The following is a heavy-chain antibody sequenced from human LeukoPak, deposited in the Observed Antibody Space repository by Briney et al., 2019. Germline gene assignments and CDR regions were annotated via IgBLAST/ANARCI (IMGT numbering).Heavy chain of an antibody. D-gene: IGHD6-13*01. CDR3: AKYESGTMLDY. J-gene: IGHJ4*02. V-gene: IGHV4-59*04. Sequence: PGGSLRLSCAASGFTVSTNCMTWVRQPPGKGLEWIGTVYYNGNTQYNPSLKSRVTLSGDTSKNQFSLRLRSVTAADTAVYYCAKYESGTMLDYWGQGILVTVFS. CDR2: VYYNGNT. CDR1: GFTVSTNC.